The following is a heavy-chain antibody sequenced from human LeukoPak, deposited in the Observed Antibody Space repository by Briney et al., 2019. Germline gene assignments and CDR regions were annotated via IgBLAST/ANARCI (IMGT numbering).Heavy chain of an antibody. D-gene: IGHD3-22*01. CDR2: IIPILGIK. Sequence: ASVTLSCKASGGTFSSYTISWVRHPPGQGLEWMGGIIPILGIKIYAQKFQGRVTIAAYKSTSTAYMELSSLRSEDTAVYYCARGGTMIVHSTTYFDYWGQGTLVTVSS. V-gene: IGHV1-69*10. CDR3: ARGGTMIVHSTTYFDY. J-gene: IGHJ4*02. CDR1: GGTFSSYT.